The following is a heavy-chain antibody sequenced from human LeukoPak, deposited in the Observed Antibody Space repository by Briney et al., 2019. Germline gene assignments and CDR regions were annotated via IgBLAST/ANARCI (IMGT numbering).Heavy chain of an antibody. CDR2: IYYTGST. CDR1: GDSLNSRSYY. Sequence: SETLSLTCIVSGDSLNSRSYYWAWIRQSPGKGLEWIGTIYYTGSTFYNPSLKSRVTMSVDTSRNQFSLMLNSMTAADTAVYYCARIEGSCGRNTCSYYRHFGYWGQGALVTVSS. V-gene: IGHV4-39*07. J-gene: IGHJ4*02. CDR3: ARIEGSCGRNTCSYYRHFGY. D-gene: IGHD2-15*01.